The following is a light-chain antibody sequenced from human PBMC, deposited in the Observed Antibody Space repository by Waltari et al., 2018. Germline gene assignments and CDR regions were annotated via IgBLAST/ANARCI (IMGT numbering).Light chain of an antibody. J-gene: IGKJ1*01. V-gene: IGKV3-20*01. CDR1: QSVSSTF. CDR3: QQYGNSSWT. Sequence: EIVLTQSPGTLSLSPGERATLSCGASQSVSSTFLAWYQKKPGQAPRLFIYGASSRAAGIPDRFSGSGSGTDFTLTISRLEPEDFAVYYCQQYGNSSWTFGQGTKVEIK. CDR2: GAS.